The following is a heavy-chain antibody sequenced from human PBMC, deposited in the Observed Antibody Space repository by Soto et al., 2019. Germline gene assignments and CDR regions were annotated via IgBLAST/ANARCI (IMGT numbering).Heavy chain of an antibody. D-gene: IGHD3-3*01. J-gene: IGHJ4*02. Sequence: ALTVSCTTSGFTVSSYAMHSIRQARGRGREWVAVISHDAYNKYHTDSVTGRFTISRDDSKNTLYLQMNGMRAEDTAVYYCAKSLLPFNLGWYYMDHWGQGIPVTVSS. CDR1: GFTVSSYA. V-gene: IGHV3-30*18. CDR2: ISHDAYNK. CDR3: AKSLLPFNLGWYYMDH.